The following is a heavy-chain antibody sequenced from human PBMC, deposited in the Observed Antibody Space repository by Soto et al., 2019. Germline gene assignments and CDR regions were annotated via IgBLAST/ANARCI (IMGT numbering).Heavy chain of an antibody. J-gene: IGHJ4*02. Sequence: QVQLVQSEAEVKKPGASVKVSCKASGYTFTTYGISWVRQAPGQGLEWMGWISTYNDNTNYAQNLQGRVTMTTDTSTSTAYMELTRLRSDDTAVYYCARPEYSVSSRDYWGQGTLVTVSS. CDR1: GYTFTTYG. CDR2: ISTYNDNT. V-gene: IGHV1-18*01. D-gene: IGHD6-6*01. CDR3: ARPEYSVSSRDY.